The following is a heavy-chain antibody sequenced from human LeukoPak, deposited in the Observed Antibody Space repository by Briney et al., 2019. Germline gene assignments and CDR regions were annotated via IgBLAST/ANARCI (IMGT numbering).Heavy chain of an antibody. J-gene: IGHJ4*02. CDR2: INHSGST. V-gene: IGHV4-34*01. CDR1: GGSFSGYY. CDR3: ARDAGLSGMNYFDY. D-gene: IGHD1-14*01. Sequence: PSETLSLTCAVYGGSFSGYYWSWIRQPPGKGLEWIGEINHSGSTNYNPSLKSRVTISVDTSKNQFSLKLSSVTAADTAVYYCARDAGLSGMNYFDYWGQGTLVTVSS.